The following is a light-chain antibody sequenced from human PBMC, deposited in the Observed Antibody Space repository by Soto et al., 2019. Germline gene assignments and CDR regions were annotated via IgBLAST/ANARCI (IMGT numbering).Light chain of an antibody. CDR3: QQYGSSPTWT. CDR2: GAS. J-gene: IGKJ1*01. CDR1: QSVSIY. V-gene: IGKV3-20*01. Sequence: EIVLTQSPGTLSLSPGERATLSCRASQSVSIYLAWYQQKPGQAPRLLIYGASTRATGIPDRFSGSGSGTDFTLTISRLEPEDSAVYYYQQYGSSPTWTFGQGTKVDIK.